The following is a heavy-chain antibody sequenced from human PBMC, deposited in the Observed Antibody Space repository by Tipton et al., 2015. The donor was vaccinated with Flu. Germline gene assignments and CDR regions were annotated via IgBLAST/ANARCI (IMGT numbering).Heavy chain of an antibody. CDR2: IYPSGNT. D-gene: IGHD1-26*01. Sequence: LRLSCTVSGGSLSSYFWSWIRQPAGKGLEWIGRIYPSGNTNYNPSLQSRVTMSVDTSRNQFSLSLTSVTAADAAIDYCARSGSYHHYYFDLWGRGTLVSVSS. J-gene: IGHJ2*01. CDR1: GGSLSSYF. V-gene: IGHV4-4*07. CDR3: ARSGSYHHYYFDL.